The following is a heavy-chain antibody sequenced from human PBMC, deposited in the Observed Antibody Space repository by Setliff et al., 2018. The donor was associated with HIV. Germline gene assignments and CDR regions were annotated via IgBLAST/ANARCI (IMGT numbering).Heavy chain of an antibody. D-gene: IGHD3-22*01. CDR2: ISSSGSTI. J-gene: IGHJ3*02. CDR1: GFTFSDYY. Sequence: PGGSLRLSCAASGFTFSDYYMSWIRQAPGKGLEWVSYISSSGSTIYYADSVKGRFTISRDNAKNSLYLQMNSLRAEDTAVYYCARDPDYYDSSGPDDAFDIWGQGTMFTVSS. V-gene: IGHV3-11*04. CDR3: ARDPDYYDSSGPDDAFDI.